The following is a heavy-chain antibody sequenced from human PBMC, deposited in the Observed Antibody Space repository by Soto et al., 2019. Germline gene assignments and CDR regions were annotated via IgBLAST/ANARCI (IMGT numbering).Heavy chain of an antibody. CDR2: FDPEDGET. J-gene: IGHJ4*02. D-gene: IGHD3-22*01. CDR1: GYTLTELS. CDR3: ATDLAVYYYDSSGYYRTNY. V-gene: IGHV1-24*01. Sequence: ASVKVSCKVSGYTLTELSMHWVRQAPGKGLEWMGGFDPEDGETIYAQKFQGRVTMTEDTSTDTAYMELSSLRSEDTAVYYCATDLAVYYYDSSGYYRTNYWGQGTLVTVSS.